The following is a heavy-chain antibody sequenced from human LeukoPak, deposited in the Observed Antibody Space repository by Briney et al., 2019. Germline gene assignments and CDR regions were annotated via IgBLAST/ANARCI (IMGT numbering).Heavy chain of an antibody. Sequence: ASVKVSCKTSGYTFTTYYIHWMRQAPGQGLEWMGTIDSSCGSTNYAQKFQGRVTMTRDTSTSTVYLELSSLSSEDTAVYHCARGGSTGIFDFWGQGTLVTVSS. V-gene: IGHV1-46*01. J-gene: IGHJ4*02. CDR2: IDSSCGST. CDR3: ARGGSTGIFDF. CDR1: GYTFTTYY. D-gene: IGHD1-1*01.